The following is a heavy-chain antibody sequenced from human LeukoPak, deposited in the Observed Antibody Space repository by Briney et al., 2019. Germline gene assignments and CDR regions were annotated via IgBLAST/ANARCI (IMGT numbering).Heavy chain of an antibody. CDR1: GSTVSSHD. CDR2: IYMGGTT. V-gene: IGHV3-53*04. D-gene: IGHD5-12*01. J-gene: IGHJ4*02. Sequence: PGGSLRLSCAASGSTVSSHDMSWVRQAPGKGLEWVSVIYMGGTTYYADSVKGRFTISRHSSKNTLYLQMNSLRAEDTAVYYCARVGDEVAYTRGYLDHWGQGTLVTVSS. CDR3: ARVGDEVAYTRGYLDH.